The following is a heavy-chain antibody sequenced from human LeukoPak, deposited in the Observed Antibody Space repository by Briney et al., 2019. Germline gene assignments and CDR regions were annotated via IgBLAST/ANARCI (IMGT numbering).Heavy chain of an antibody. J-gene: IGHJ4*02. CDR1: GGSISSGGYS. CDR3: ARMYYDSSGYQDDY. CDR2: IYHSGST. Sequence: SQTLSLTCAVSGGSISSGGYSWSWIRQPPGKGLEWIGYIYHSGSTYYNPSLKSRVTISVDRSKNQFSLKLSSVTAADTAVYYCARMYYDSSGYQDDYWGQGTLVTVSS. V-gene: IGHV4-30-2*01. D-gene: IGHD3-22*01.